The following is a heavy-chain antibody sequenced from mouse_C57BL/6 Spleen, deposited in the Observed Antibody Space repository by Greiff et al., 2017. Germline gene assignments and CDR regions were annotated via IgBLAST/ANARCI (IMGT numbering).Heavy chain of an antibody. Sequence: QVQLQQPGAELVKPGASVKLSCKASGYTFTSYWMHWVKQRPGQGLEWIGMIHPNSGSTKYNEKFKSKATLTVDKSSSTAYMQLSSLTSEDSAVYYCARRTGTDATDYWGQGTSVTVSS. D-gene: IGHD4-1*01. CDR1: GYTFTSYW. J-gene: IGHJ4*01. CDR3: ARRTGTDATDY. V-gene: IGHV1-64*01. CDR2: IHPNSGST.